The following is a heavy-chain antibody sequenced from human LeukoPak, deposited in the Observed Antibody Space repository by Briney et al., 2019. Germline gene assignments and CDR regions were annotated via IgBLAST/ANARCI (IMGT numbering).Heavy chain of an antibody. D-gene: IGHD2-15*01. Sequence: PSETLSLTCTVSGGSISSSSYYWGWIRQPPGKGLEWIGSIYYSGSTYYNPSLKSRVTISVDTSKNQFSLKLSSVTAADTAVYYCARLIQQDAFDYWGQGTLVTVSS. V-gene: IGHV4-39*01. CDR1: GGSISSSSYY. J-gene: IGHJ4*02. CDR2: IYYSGST. CDR3: ARLIQQDAFDY.